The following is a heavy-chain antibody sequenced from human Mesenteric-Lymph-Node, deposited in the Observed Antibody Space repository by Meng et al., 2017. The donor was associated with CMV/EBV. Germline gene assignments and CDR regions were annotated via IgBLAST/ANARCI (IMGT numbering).Heavy chain of an antibody. J-gene: IGHJ4*02. Sequence: GGSLRLSCRASGFTFGDYAMSWVRQAPGKGLEWVSVIRGSGGSTYYADSVRGRFTISRDNSKNTLYLQMSGLRAEDTAVYYCAKEGGDQWLVTYYFDYWGQGTPVTVSS. D-gene: IGHD6-19*01. CDR1: GFTFGDYA. CDR2: IRGSGGST. CDR3: AKEGGDQWLVTYYFDY. V-gene: IGHV3-23*01.